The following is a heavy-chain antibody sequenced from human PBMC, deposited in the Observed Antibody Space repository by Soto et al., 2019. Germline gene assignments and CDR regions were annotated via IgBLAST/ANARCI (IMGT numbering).Heavy chain of an antibody. V-gene: IGHV3-21*01. CDR3: ARLVGATGNWFDP. CDR1: GFSFSHYS. CDR2: ISSSTSYI. J-gene: IGHJ5*02. D-gene: IGHD1-26*01. Sequence: GGSLRLSCAASGFSFSHYSMNWVRQAPGKGLEWVSSISSSTSYIYYADSVKGRFTISRDNAKNSLYLQMNSLRAEDTAVYYCARLVGATGNWFDPWGQGTLVTV.